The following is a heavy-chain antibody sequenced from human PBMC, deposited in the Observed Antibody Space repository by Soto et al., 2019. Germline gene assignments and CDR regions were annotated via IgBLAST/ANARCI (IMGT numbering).Heavy chain of an antibody. CDR3: ARVFRSFGQTAKVPLYGMDV. V-gene: IGHV1-46*01. Sequence: ASVKVSCKASGYTFTSYYMHCVRQAPGQGLEWMGIINPSGGSTSYAQKFQGRVTMTRDTSTSTVYMELSSLRSEDTAVYYCARVFRSFGQTAKVPLYGMDVWGQVSKGTVAS. D-gene: IGHD5-18*01. CDR1: GYTFTSYY. J-gene: IGHJ6*02. CDR2: INPSGGST.